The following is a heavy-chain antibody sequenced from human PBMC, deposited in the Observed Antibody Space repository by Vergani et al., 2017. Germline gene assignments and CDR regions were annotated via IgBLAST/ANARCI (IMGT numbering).Heavy chain of an antibody. CDR2: IYPGDSDT. J-gene: IGHJ4*02. Sequence: EVQLVQSGAEVKKPGESLTISCKGSGYSFTSYWIGWVRQMPGKGLEWMGIIYPGDSDTRYSPSFQGQVTISADKSISTAYLQWSSLKASDTAMYYCARGALYSSRGSYFDYWGQGTLVTVSS. D-gene: IGHD6-13*01. V-gene: IGHV5-51*03. CDR3: ARGALYSSRGSYFDY. CDR1: GYSFTSYW.